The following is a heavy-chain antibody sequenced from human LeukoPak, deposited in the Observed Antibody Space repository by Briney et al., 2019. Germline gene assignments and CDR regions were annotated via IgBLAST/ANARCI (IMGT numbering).Heavy chain of an antibody. CDR3: ARSGWRKYQHNWFDP. D-gene: IGHD2-2*01. Sequence: SETLSLTCTVSGGSVSSGSYYWSWIRQPPGKGLEWIGYIYYSGSTNYNPSLKSRVTISVDTSKNQFSLKLSSVTAADTAVYYCARSGWRKYQHNWFDPWGQGTLVTVSS. CDR1: GGSVSSGSYY. J-gene: IGHJ5*02. V-gene: IGHV4-61*01. CDR2: IYYSGST.